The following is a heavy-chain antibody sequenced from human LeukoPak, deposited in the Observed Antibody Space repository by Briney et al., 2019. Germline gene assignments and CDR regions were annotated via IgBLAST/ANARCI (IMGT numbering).Heavy chain of an antibody. CDR2: IHPDGSET. CDR1: RFTLSSFW. D-gene: IGHD6-13*01. Sequence: PGGSLRLSCAASRFTLSSFWMTWVRQVAGEGLGWVASIHPDGSETYYVDSTRGRFTISRDNAKNSLLLQMNSLRADDTAVYYCARVPATGTAFDDWGQGALGTVSS. CDR3: ARVPATGTAFDD. V-gene: IGHV3-7*01. J-gene: IGHJ4*02.